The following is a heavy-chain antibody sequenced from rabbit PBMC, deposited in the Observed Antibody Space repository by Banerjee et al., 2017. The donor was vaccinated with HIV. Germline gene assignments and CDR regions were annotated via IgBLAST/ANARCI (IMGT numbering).Heavy chain of an antibody. CDR1: GFDFSSNA. D-gene: IGHD4-1*01. CDR2: IYVGSGGST. J-gene: IGHJ4*01. V-gene: IGHV1S45*01. Sequence: QEQLEESGGDLVKPEGSLTLTCTASGFDFSSNAMCWFRQATGKGLEWIACIYVGSGGSTYYASWAKGRFTISKTSSTTVTLQMTRLTAADTATYFCAREHISSGWGAFDLWGQGTLVTVS. CDR3: AREHISSGWGAFDL.